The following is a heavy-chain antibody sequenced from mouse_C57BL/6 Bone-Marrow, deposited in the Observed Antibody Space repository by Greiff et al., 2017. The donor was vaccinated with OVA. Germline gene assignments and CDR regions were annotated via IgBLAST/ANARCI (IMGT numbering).Heavy chain of an antibody. V-gene: IGHV5-15*01. CDR3: ARRGSTMVTTETAYYFDY. D-gene: IGHD2-2*01. J-gene: IGHJ2*01. Sequence: EVKLMESGGGLVQPGGSLKLSCAASGFTFSDYGMAWVRQAPRKGPEWVAFLSNLAYSIYYADTVTGRFTISRENAKNTLYLEMSSLRSEDTAMYYCARRGSTMVTTETAYYFDYWGQGTTLTVSS. CDR2: LSNLAYSI. CDR1: GFTFSDYG.